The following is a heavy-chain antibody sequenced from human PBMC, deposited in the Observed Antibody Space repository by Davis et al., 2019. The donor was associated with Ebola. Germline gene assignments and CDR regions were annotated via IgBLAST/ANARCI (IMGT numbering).Heavy chain of an antibody. V-gene: IGHV4-4*02. CDR1: GGSISSSNW. J-gene: IGHJ3*02. Sequence: SETLSLTCAVSGGSISSSNWWSWVRQPPGKGLEWIGEIYHSGSTNYNPSLKSRVTISVDKSKNQFSLKLSSVTAADTAVYYCARDLGSVIHDAFDIWGQGTMVTVSS. D-gene: IGHD3-22*01. CDR2: IYHSGST. CDR3: ARDLGSVIHDAFDI.